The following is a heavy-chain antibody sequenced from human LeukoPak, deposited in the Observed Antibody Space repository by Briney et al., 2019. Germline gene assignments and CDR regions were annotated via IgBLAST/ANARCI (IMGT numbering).Heavy chain of an antibody. CDR2: LSDRVSP. D-gene: IGHD6-19*01. J-gene: IGHJ4*02. Sequence: SETLSLTCTVSGDTISSSRFFWAWIRQPPGNGLEWIASLSDRVSPKYSPSFQSRVSIFTGTAKNRLSLNLRSVTAADTAVYYCARDANYRDRSGYPSPFDFWGQGILVTVSS. V-gene: IGHV4-39*02. CDR1: GDTISSSRFF. CDR3: ARDANYRDRSGYPSPFDF.